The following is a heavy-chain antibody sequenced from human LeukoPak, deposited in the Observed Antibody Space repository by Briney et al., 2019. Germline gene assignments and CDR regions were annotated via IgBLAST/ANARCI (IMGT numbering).Heavy chain of an antibody. CDR3: AKSPASGYLDY. CDR1: GFTSSSYG. D-gene: IGHD2-15*01. CDR2: ISYDGSNK. Sequence: PGGSLRLSCAASGFTSSSYGMHWVRQAPGKGLEWVAVISYDGSNKYYADSVKGRFTISRDNSKNTLYLQMNSLRAEDTAVYYCAKSPASGYLDYWGQGTLVTVSS. J-gene: IGHJ4*02. V-gene: IGHV3-30*18.